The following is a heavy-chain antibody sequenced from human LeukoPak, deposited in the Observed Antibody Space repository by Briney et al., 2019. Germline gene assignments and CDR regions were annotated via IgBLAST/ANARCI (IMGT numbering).Heavy chain of an antibody. CDR1: GDSIRNYY. D-gene: IGHD6-6*01. CDR2: IYYRGHT. CDR3: ARDSPPQYASSSAGFDY. J-gene: IGHJ4*02. V-gene: IGHV4-59*01. Sequence: SETLSLTCTVSGDSIRNYYWSWIRQPPGKGLEWIGYIYYRGHTNYNPSLKSRVIISIDTSKNQFSLKLTSVTAADTAVYFCARDSPPQYASSSAGFDYWGPGTLVTVSS.